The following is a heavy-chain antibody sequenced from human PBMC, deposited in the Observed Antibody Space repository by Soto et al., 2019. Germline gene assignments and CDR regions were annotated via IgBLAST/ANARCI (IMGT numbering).Heavy chain of an antibody. J-gene: IGHJ6*02. CDR2: IYSGGST. CDR1: GFTVSSNY. Sequence: VGSLRLSCAASGFTVSSNYMSWVRQAPGKGLEWVSVIYSGGSTYYADSVKGRFTISRDNSKNTLYLQMNRLRAEDTAVYYCARDKYYDSSPPSNYYYYGMDVWGQGTTVTVSS. CDR3: ARDKYYDSSPPSNYYYYGMDV. V-gene: IGHV3-53*01. D-gene: IGHD3-22*01.